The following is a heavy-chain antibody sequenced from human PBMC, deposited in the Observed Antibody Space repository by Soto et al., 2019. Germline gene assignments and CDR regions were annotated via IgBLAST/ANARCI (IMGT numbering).Heavy chain of an antibody. J-gene: IGHJ3*02. CDR1: GYTFTSFG. D-gene: IGHD2-15*01. CDR3: ARDHRGGTGAFDI. CDR2: ISAYNGNT. V-gene: IGHV1-18*01. Sequence: QVQLVQSGAEVKKPGASVKVSCKASGYTFTSFGISWVRQAPGQGLEWMGWISAYNGNTNYAENLQGRVTNTTDTSTGTAYMELRSLRSDDTAVDYRARDHRGGTGAFDILGQGTMVTGSS.